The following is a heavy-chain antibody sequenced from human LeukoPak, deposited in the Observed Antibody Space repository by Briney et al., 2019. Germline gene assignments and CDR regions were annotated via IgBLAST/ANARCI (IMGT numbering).Heavy chain of an antibody. CDR3: AGITLGHQEKTARPGCVDY. Sequence: SQTLSLTCTVSGGSISSGSYYWSWIRQPPGKGLEWIGEINHSGSTNYNPSLKSRVTISVDTSENQFSLKLSSVTAADTAVYYCAGITLGHQEKTARPGCVDYWGQGTLVTVSS. V-gene: IGHV4-39*07. CDR1: GGSISSGSYY. D-gene: IGHD6-6*01. J-gene: IGHJ4*02. CDR2: INHSGST.